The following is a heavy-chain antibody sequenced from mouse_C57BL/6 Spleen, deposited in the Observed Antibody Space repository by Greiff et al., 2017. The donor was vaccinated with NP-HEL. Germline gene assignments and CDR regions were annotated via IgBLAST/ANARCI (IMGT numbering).Heavy chain of an antibody. D-gene: IGHD2-3*01. CDR1: GYSITSGYY. V-gene: IGHV3-6*01. J-gene: IGHJ3*01. Sequence: EVKLQESGPGLVKPSPSLSLTCSVTGYSITSGYYWNWIRQFPGNKLEWMGYISYDGSNNYNPSLKNRISITRDTSKNQFFLKLNSVTTEDTATYYCARDGYYAFAYWGQGTLVTVSA. CDR2: ISYDGSN. CDR3: ARDGYYAFAY.